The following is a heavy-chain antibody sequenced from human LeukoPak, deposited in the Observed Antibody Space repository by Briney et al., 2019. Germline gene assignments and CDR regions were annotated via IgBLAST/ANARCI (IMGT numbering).Heavy chain of an antibody. D-gene: IGHD5-24*01. Sequence: GRSLRLSCAASGFTFSSYAMHWVRQAPGKGLGWVAVKSYDGSNKYYADSVKGRFTISRDNSKNTLYLQMNSLRAEDTAVYYCARGGRLQLGYYYGMDVWGQGTTVTVSS. CDR2: KSYDGSNK. CDR3: ARGGRLQLGYYYGMDV. V-gene: IGHV3-30*04. J-gene: IGHJ6*02. CDR1: GFTFSSYA.